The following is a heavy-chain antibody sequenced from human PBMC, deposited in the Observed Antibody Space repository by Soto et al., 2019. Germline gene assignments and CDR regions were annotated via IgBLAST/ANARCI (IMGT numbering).Heavy chain of an antibody. D-gene: IGHD1-7*01. CDR1: GLTFSNYA. Sequence: GGSLRLSCATSGLTFSNYAMSWVRQAPGGGLEWVSSMSGSSSTTYYADSVKGRFSISRDRSKNTLYLQMSSLRAEDTALYYCAKNQERELPRVIDFWGQGTLVTVSS. J-gene: IGHJ4*02. V-gene: IGHV3-23*01. CDR3: AKNQERELPRVIDF. CDR2: MSGSSSTT.